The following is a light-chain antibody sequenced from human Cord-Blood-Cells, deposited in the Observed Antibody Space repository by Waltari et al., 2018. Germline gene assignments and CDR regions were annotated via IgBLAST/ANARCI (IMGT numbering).Light chain of an antibody. V-gene: IGLV2-23*03. CDR3: CSYAGSSTFVV. J-gene: IGLJ2*01. Sequence: QSALTQPASVSGSPGQSITISCTGTSSDVGSYNLVSWYQQHPGKAPKLMIYECSKRPSGVSNRFSGSKSGNTDSLTFSGLQAEDEADYYCCSYAGSSTFVVFGGGTKLTVL. CDR1: SSDVGSYNL. CDR2: ECS.